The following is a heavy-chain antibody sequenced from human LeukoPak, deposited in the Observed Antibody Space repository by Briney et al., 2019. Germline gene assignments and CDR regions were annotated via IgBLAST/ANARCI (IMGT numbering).Heavy chain of an antibody. V-gene: IGHV4-34*01. J-gene: IGHJ4*02. CDR3: ARGDAGGATYSY. D-gene: IGHD1-26*01. CDR1: GGSFSGYY. CDR2: INHSGST. Sequence: PSETLSLTCAVYGGSFSGYYWSGIRQPPGKGLEWIGEINHSGSTNYNPSLKSRVTISVDTSKNQFSPKLSSVTAADTAVYYCARGDAGGATYSYWGQGTLVTVSS.